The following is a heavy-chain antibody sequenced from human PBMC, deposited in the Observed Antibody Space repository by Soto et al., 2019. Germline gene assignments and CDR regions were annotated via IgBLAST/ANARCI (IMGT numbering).Heavy chain of an antibody. J-gene: IGHJ4*02. CDR2: INPNSGGT. D-gene: IGHD5-18*01. V-gene: IGHV1-2*04. Sequence: GASVKVSCKASGYTFTGYYMHWVRQAPGQGLEWMGWINPNSGGTNYAQKFQGWVTMTRDTSISTAYMELSRLRSDDTAVYYCASCDTDMAVADFDYWGQEDLVTISS. CDR3: ASCDTDMAVADFDY. CDR1: GYTFTGYY.